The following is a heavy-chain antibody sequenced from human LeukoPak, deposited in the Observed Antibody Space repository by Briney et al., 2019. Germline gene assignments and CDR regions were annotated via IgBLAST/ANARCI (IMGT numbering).Heavy chain of an antibody. V-gene: IGHV4-59*01. J-gene: IGHJ3*02. D-gene: IGHD3-10*01. CDR2: TSYSGTN. CDR3: AREGSGSFPDAFDI. CDR1: ARSISGTY. Sequence: SQTLSLTCTVSARSISGTYWGWIRPPPGNGLEWIGYTSYSGTNKNHTSPNSRVNMSVDTSKGQISLNVISVTAADTAVYYCAREGSGSFPDAFDIWGQGTRVSVSS.